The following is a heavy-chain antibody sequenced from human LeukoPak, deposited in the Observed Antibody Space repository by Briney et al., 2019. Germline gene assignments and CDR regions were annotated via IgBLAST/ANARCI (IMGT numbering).Heavy chain of an antibody. V-gene: IGHV7-4-1*02. J-gene: IGHJ4*02. CDR1: GYTFTNYA. CDR3: AREGDSSFGYFDY. CDR2: INTNTGNP. Sequence: ASVKVSCKASGYTFTNYAMNWVRQAPGQGLEWMGWINTNTGNPTYAQGFTGRFVFSLDTSVSTAYLQISSLKADENAVYYCAREGDSSFGYFDYWGQGTLVTVSS. D-gene: IGHD6-13*01.